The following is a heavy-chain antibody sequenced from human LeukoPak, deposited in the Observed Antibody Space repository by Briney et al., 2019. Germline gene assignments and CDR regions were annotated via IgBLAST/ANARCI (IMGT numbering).Heavy chain of an antibody. D-gene: IGHD2-2*01. V-gene: IGHV3-48*01. CDR1: GFTFSSYS. Sequence: GGSLRLSCAASGFTFSSYSMNWVRQAPGKGLEWVSYISSSSSTIYYADSVKGRFTISRDNAKNSLYLQMNSLRAEDTAVYYCAKGGAPYCSSTSCYRYFDYWGQGTLVTVSS. CDR2: ISSSSSTI. J-gene: IGHJ4*02. CDR3: AKGGAPYCSSTSCYRYFDY.